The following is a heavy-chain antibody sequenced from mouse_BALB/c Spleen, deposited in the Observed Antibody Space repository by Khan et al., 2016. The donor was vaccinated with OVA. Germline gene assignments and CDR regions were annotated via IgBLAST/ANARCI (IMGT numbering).Heavy chain of an antibody. V-gene: IGHV1S137*01. Sequence: QVQLQQSGPELVRPGVSVKISCKGSGFTFTDYAMHWVKQSHAKSLEWIGLISTYSGNTNYNQKFKGKATMTVDKSSSTAYMELARLTSEDSVISYCARPAYDGYYDYWGQGTTLTVSS. CDR1: GFTFTDYA. D-gene: IGHD2-3*01. CDR3: ARPAYDGYYDY. J-gene: IGHJ2*01. CDR2: ISTYSGNT.